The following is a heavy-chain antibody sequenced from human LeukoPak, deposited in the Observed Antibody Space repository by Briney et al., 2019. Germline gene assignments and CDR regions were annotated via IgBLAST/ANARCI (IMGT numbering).Heavy chain of an antibody. CDR3: AREGYYGSGSLGYFDY. CDR2: IYSGGST. CDR1: GFTVSSNY. D-gene: IGHD3-10*01. V-gene: IGHV3-66*01. J-gene: IGHJ4*02. Sequence: GGSLRLSCAASGFTVSSNYMSWVRQAPGKGLEWVSVIYSGGSTYYADSVRGGFTISRDNSKNTLYLQMNSLRAEDTAVYYCAREGYYGSGSLGYFDYWGQGTLVTVSS.